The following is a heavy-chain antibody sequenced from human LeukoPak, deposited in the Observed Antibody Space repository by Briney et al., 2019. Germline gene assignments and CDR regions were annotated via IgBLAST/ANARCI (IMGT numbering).Heavy chain of an antibody. CDR3: AKARARSPDFFDY. CDR1: GFAFSSYA. V-gene: IGHV3-23*01. J-gene: IGHJ4*02. Sequence: GGSLRLSCAASGFAFSSYAMSWVRQAPGKGLEWVSAISGSGGSTYYADSVKGRFTISRDNSKNTLYLQMNSLRAEDTAVYYCAKARARSPDFFDYWGQGTLVTVSS. CDR2: ISGSGGST.